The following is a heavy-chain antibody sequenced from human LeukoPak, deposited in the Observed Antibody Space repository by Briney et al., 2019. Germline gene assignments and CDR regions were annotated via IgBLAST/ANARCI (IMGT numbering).Heavy chain of an antibody. D-gene: IGHD3-9*01. Sequence: SETLSLTCTVSGGSIRSFYWSWIRQPPGKGLEWIGYIHYSGSTSSNPSLKSRITMSVDTSKNQFSLKLSSMTAADTAVYYCARVLSNWFDPWGQGTLVTVSS. CDR3: ARVLSNWFDP. CDR1: GGSIRSFY. V-gene: IGHV4-59*01. J-gene: IGHJ5*02. CDR2: IHYSGST.